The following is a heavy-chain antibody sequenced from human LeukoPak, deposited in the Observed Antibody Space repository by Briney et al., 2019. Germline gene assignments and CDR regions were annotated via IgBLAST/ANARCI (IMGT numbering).Heavy chain of an antibody. D-gene: IGHD1-26*01. CDR2: ISSSSSTI. J-gene: IGHJ4*02. CDR3: ARAPWGELLGYYFDY. CDR1: GFTFSSYS. V-gene: IGHV3-48*01. Sequence: GGSLRLSCAASGFTFSSYSMNWVRQAPGKGLEWVSYISSSSSTIYYADSVKGRFTTSRDNAQNSLYLQMNSLRAEDTAVYYCARAPWGELLGYYFDYWGQGTLVTVSS.